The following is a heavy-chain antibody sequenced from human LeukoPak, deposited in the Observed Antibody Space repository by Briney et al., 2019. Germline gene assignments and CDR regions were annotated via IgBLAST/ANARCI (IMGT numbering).Heavy chain of an antibody. Sequence: GGSLRLSCAASGFTFSSYSMNWVRQAPGKGLEWVSSISSSSSYIYYADSVKGRFTISRDNAKNSLYLQMNSLRAEDTAVYYCARSEYSSSSALDYYYYMDVWGKGTTVTVSS. J-gene: IGHJ6*03. CDR2: ISSSSSYI. D-gene: IGHD6-6*01. CDR1: GFTFSSYS. CDR3: ARSEYSSSSALDYYYYMDV. V-gene: IGHV3-21*01.